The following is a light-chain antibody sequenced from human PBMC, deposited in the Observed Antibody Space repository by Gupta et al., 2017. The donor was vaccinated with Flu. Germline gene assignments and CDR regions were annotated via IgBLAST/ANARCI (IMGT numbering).Light chain of an antibody. CDR3: QQYGRT. J-gene: IGKJ2*01. CDR2: GAS. V-gene: IGKV3-20*01. Sequence: EIVLTQSPGTLSLSPGERATLSCRASQSVSSSYLAWYQQKPGQAPRLLIYGASSRATGIPDRVSGSGSGTDFTLTISRLEPEDFAVYYCQQYGRTFGQGTKLEIK. CDR1: QSVSSSY.